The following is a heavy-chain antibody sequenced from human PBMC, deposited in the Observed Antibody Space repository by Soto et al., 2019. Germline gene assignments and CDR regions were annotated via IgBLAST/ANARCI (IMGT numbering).Heavy chain of an antibody. J-gene: IGHJ6*02. CDR3: ARHKPVRGSDYYHGMDV. V-gene: IGHV5-51*01. CDR2: IYPGDSDT. CDR1: GYSFTSYW. D-gene: IGHD3-10*01. Sequence: PGESLKISCKGSGYSFTSYWIGWVRQMPGKGLEWMGIIYPGDSDTRYSPSFQGQVTISADKSISTAYLQWSSLKASDTAMYYCARHKPVRGSDYYHGMDVWGQGTTVTVSS.